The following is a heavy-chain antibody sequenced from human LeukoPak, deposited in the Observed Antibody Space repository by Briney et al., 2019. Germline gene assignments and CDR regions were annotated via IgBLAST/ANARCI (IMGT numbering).Heavy chain of an antibody. V-gene: IGHV4-4*07. CDR3: AREYGADSGYDWDFDY. J-gene: IGHJ4*02. CDR1: GGSISSYY. Sequence: KPSETLSLTCTVSGGSISSYYWSWIRQPAGKGLEWIGRIYTSGSTNYNPSLKSRVTMSVDTSKNQFSLRLSSVTAADTAVYYCAREYGADSGYDWDFDYWGQGTLVTVSS. D-gene: IGHD5-12*01. CDR2: IYTSGST.